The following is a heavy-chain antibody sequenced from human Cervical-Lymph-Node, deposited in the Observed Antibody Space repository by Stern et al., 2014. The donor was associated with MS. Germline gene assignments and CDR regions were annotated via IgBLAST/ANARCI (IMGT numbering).Heavy chain of an antibody. CDR2: IIRPVGTA. J-gene: IGHJ5*02. CDR3: ATGAGDNWFDP. CDR1: GD. V-gene: IGHV1-69*06. Sequence: VQLVESGADVKKPGSSVRVSCKASGDISWLRQAPGQGLEYMGGIIRPVGTAHYTQRFQGSLTITADKSTNTAYVELSSVRSCDTAIYYCATGAGDNWFDPWGQGALVSVSS. D-gene: IGHD3-10*01.